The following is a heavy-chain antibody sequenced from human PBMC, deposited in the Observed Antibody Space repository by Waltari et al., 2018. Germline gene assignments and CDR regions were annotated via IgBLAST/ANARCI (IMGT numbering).Heavy chain of an antibody. D-gene: IGHD3-3*01. J-gene: IGHJ6*02. V-gene: IGHV3-23*04. CDR1: GFTFSSYA. CDR2: ISGSGGST. Sequence: EVQLVESGGGLVQPGGSLRLSCAASGFTFSSYAMSWVRQAPGKGLEWVSAISGSGGSTDSADSVKGRFTSYRDNAKNTLYLQMNSLRAEDTAVYYGAKDRRLVLRFLEWLPGQAMDVWGQGTTVTVSS. CDR3: AKDRRLVLRFLEWLPGQAMDV.